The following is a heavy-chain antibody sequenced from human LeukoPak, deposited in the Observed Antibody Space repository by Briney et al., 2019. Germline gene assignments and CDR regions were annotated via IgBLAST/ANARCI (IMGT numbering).Heavy chain of an antibody. CDR1: GFTFDDCA. J-gene: IGHJ3*02. CDR2: ISWNSGSI. V-gene: IGHV3-9*01. Sequence: PGRSLRLSCAASGFTFDDCAMHWVRQAPGKGLEWVSGISWNSGSIGYADSVKGRFTISRDNAKNSLYLQMNSLRAEDTALYYCAKDIAAAGLDAFDIWGQGTMVTVSS. D-gene: IGHD6-13*01. CDR3: AKDIAAAGLDAFDI.